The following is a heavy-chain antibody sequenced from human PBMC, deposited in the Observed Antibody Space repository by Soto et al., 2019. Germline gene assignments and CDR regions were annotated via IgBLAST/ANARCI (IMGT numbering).Heavy chain of an antibody. D-gene: IGHD6-6*01. J-gene: IGHJ6*02. CDR1: GYSFTSYW. Sequence: GESLKISCRGSGYSFTSYWIGWVRQMPGKGLEWMGIIYPGNSDTRYSPSFQGQVTISADKSISTAYLQWSSLKASDTAMYYCARHGREYGSSSYYYGMDVWGQGTTVTVSS. CDR2: IYPGNSDT. V-gene: IGHV5-51*01. CDR3: ARHGREYGSSSYYYGMDV.